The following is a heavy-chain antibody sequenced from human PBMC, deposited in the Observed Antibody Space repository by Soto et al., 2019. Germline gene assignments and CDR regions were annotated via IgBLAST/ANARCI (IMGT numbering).Heavy chain of an antibody. D-gene: IGHD6-19*01. J-gene: IGHJ3*02. V-gene: IGHV1-2*04. Sequence: QVQLVQSGAEVKKPGASVKVSCKASGYTFTGYYMHWVRQAPGQGLEWMGWINPNSGGTNYAQKFQGWVTMTRDTSISTAYMELSRLRSDDTAVYYCAREIEQWLVRGQAFDIWGQGTMVTVSS. CDR2: INPNSGGT. CDR3: AREIEQWLVRGQAFDI. CDR1: GYTFTGYY.